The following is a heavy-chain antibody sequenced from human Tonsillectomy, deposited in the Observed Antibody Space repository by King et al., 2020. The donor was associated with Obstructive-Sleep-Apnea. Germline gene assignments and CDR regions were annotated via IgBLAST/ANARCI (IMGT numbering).Heavy chain of an antibody. Sequence: VQLVESGGVVVQPGGSLRLSCAASGFTFDDYAMHWVRQAPGKGLEWVSLISWDGGGTYYAVSVQGRFTISRDNSKKSLYLQMNSLRAEDTALYYCAKDIKLGATRYDYYGRDGWGQGATGTASS. D-gene: IGHD1-26*01. CDR2: ISWDGGGT. CDR1: GFTFDDYA. V-gene: IGHV3-43D*03. CDR3: AKDIKLGATRYDYYGRDG. J-gene: IGHJ6*02.